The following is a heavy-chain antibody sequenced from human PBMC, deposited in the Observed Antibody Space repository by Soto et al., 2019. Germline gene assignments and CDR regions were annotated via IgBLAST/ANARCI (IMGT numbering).Heavy chain of an antibody. CDR2: IYWNDDK. J-gene: IGHJ5*02. V-gene: IGHV2-5*01. Sequence: QITLKESGPTLVKPTQTLTLTCTFSGFSLSTSGVGVGWIRQPPGKALEWLALIYWNDDKRYSPSLKSRLTITKDTSKNQVVLTMTNMDPVDTATYYCAQRGVVPAALLGWFDPWGQGTLVTVSS. CDR1: GFSLSTSGVG. D-gene: IGHD2-2*01. CDR3: AQRGVVPAALLGWFDP.